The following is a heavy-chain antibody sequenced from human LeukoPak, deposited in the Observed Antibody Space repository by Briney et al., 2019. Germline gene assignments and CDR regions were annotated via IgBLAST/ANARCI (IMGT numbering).Heavy chain of an antibody. Sequence: GGSLRLSCAASGFTFNNYGMSWVRQDPAMGLHWVSTINDNGLNTHYADSVKGRFTISRDDSKNTLHLQMNSLRADDTALYYCTKGDGGWYPIDYWGQGILVIVSS. CDR3: TKGDGGWYPIDY. D-gene: IGHD6-19*01. V-gene: IGHV3-23*01. CDR2: INDNGLNT. J-gene: IGHJ4*02. CDR1: GFTFNNYG.